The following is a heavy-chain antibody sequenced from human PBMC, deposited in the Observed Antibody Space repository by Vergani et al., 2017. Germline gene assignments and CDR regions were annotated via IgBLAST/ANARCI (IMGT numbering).Heavy chain of an antibody. J-gene: IGHJ4*02. Sequence: QVQLQQWGAGLLKPSETLSLTCAVYGGSFSGYYWSWIRQPPGKGLEWIGEINHSGSTNYNPSLKSRVTISVDTSKNQFSLKLSAVTAADTAVYYCARGSRAASYYYGAGSCHDYWGQGTLVTVSS. V-gene: IGHV4-34*01. CDR1: GGSFSGYY. CDR3: ARGSRAASYYYGAGSCHDY. D-gene: IGHD3-10*01. CDR2: INHSGST.